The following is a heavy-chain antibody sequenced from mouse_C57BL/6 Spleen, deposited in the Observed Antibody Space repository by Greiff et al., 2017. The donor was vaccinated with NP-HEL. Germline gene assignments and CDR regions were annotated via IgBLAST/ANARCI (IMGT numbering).Heavy chain of an antibody. Sequence: QVHVKQPGAELVRPGSSVKLSCKASGYTFTSYWMDWVKQRPGQGLEWIGNIYPSDSETHYNQKFKDKATLTVDKSSSTAYMQLSSLTSEDSAVDYCAREGDWVRCDYWGQGTTLTVSS. V-gene: IGHV1-61*01. J-gene: IGHJ2*01. D-gene: IGHD4-1*01. CDR2: IYPSDSET. CDR1: GYTFTSYW. CDR3: AREGDWVRCDY.